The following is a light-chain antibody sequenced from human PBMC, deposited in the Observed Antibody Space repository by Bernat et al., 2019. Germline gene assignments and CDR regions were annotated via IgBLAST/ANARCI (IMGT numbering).Light chain of an antibody. V-gene: IGLV1-40*01. J-gene: IGLJ2*01. CDR3: QSYDSSLSGSV. CDR1: SANIGAGYD. CDR2: GNS. Sequence: QSVLTQPPSVSGAPGQRVTISCTGSSANIGAGYDVHWYQQLPGTAPKLLIYGNSNRPSGVPDRFSGAKSGNSASLAITGLQAEEEADYYCQSYDSSLSGSVFGGGTKMTVL.